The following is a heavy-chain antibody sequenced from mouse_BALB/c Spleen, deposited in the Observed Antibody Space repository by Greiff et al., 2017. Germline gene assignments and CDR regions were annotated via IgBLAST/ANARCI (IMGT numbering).Heavy chain of an antibody. CDR3: ATLSPD. CDR1: GFTFSSFG. CDR2: ISSGSSTI. Sequence: EVQLVESGGGLVQPGGSRKLSCAASGFTFSSFGMHWVRQAPEKGLEWVAYISSGSSTIYYADTVKGRFTISRDNPKNTLFLQMTSLRSEDTAMYYCATLSPDWGQGTLVTVSA. V-gene: IGHV5-17*02. J-gene: IGHJ3*01.